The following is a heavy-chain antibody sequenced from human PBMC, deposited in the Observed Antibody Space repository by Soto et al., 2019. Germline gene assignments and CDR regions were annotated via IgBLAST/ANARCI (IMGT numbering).Heavy chain of an antibody. CDR2: IYYSGRI. V-gene: IGHV4-59*01. CDR1: GGSISSYY. CDR3: ATAVAPFSYGPESRRLHFNY. Sequence: SETLSLTCTVSGGSISSYYWSWIRQPPGKGLEWIGYIYYSGRINYNPSLKSRVTISVDTSKNQFSLKVNSVTAAHAAVYYCATAVAPFSYGPESRRLHFNYWGQGTRVTASS. J-gene: IGHJ4*02. D-gene: IGHD3-10*01.